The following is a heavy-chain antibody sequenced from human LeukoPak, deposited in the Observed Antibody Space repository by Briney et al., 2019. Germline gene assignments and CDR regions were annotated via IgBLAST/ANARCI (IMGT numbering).Heavy chain of an antibody. CDR2: IYYSGST. CDR3: ARHFVPVREARPNWFDH. Sequence: PSETLSLTCTVSGGSISSSSYYWGWIRQPPGKGLEWIGSIYYSGSTYYNPSLKSRVTISVDTSKNQFSLKLSSVTAADTAVYYCARHFVPVREARPNWFDHWGQGTLVTVSS. J-gene: IGHJ5*02. V-gene: IGHV4-39*01. CDR1: GGSISSSSYY. D-gene: IGHD6-6*01.